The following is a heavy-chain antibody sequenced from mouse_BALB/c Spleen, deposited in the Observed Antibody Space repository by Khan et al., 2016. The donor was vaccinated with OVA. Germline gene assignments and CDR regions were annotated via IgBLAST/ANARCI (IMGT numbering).Heavy chain of an antibody. CDR2: IWSDGST. J-gene: IGHJ4*01. D-gene: IGHD2-10*01. CDR1: GFSLTNYG. CDR3: ARQPYYHYYVMDY. V-gene: IGHV2-6-1*01. Sequence: VELVESGPGLVAPSQSLSITCTISGFSLTNYGVHWVRLPPGKGLEWLVVIWSDGSTTYNSALKSRLSISKDNSKSQVFLKMNSLQTDDTAMYYCARQPYYHYYVMDYWGQGTSGTGSS.